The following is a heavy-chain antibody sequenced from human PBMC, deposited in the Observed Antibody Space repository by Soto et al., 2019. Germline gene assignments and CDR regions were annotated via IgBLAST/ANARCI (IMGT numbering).Heavy chain of an antibody. CDR3: ARVMGYCSSTSCYRTYYYMDV. V-gene: IGHV4-34*01. J-gene: IGHJ6*03. D-gene: IGHD2-2*01. CDR2: INHSGSI. CDR1: GGSFSGYY. Sequence: PSETLSLTCAVYGGSFSGYYWSWIRQPPGKGLEWIGEINHSGSINYNPSLKSRVTMSLDTSKNQFSLKLSSVTAADMAVYYCARVMGYCSSTSCYRTYYYMDVWGKGTTVTVSS.